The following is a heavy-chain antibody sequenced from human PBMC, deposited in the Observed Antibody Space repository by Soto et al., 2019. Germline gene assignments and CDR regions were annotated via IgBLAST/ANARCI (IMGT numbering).Heavy chain of an antibody. CDR1: GGSFSGYY. Sequence: DTLSLTCAVDGGSFSGYYWSWIRQPPGKGLEWIGEINHSGSTYYNPSLKSRVTISVDTSKNQFSLKLSSVAAADTAVYYCARNLYNWNDNWFDPWGQGTLVTVSS. CDR3: ARNLYNWNDNWFDP. CDR2: INHSGST. J-gene: IGHJ5*02. D-gene: IGHD1-20*01. V-gene: IGHV4-34*01.